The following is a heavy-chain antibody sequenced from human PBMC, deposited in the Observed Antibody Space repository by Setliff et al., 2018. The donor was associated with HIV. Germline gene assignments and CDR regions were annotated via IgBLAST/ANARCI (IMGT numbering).Heavy chain of an antibody. CDR2: IIPNFGTA. D-gene: IGHD7-27*01. V-gene: IGHV1-69*13. CDR1: GGTFSSYD. CDR3: ARDKGGLGIGGYYYYYMDV. J-gene: IGHJ6*03. Sequence: ASVKVSCKASGGTFSSYDISWVRQAPGQGLEWMGGIIPNFGTANYAQKFQGRVTITADESTSTAYMELSSLRSEDTAVYYCARDKGGLGIGGYYYYYMDVWGKGTTVTVSS.